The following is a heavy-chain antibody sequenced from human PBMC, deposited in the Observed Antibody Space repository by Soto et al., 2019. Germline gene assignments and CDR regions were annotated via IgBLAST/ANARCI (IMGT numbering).Heavy chain of an antibody. CDR1: GFTFSKAW. Sequence: GGSLRLSCATSGFTFSKAWVGWVRQAPGKGLEWVGRIMSKTDGGTTEYAAPVKGRFTISRDDSKSTLYLKMNSLKTEDTAFYYCTTDSGMSPYSFDYWGQGTLVTVSS. CDR2: IMSKTDGGTT. V-gene: IGHV3-15*01. CDR3: TTDSGMSPYSFDY. D-gene: IGHD1-26*01. J-gene: IGHJ4*02.